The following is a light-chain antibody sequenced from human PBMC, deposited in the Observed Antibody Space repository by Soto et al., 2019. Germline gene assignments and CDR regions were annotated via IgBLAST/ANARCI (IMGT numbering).Light chain of an antibody. CDR2: EGS. J-gene: IGLJ2*01. CDR3: CSYAGSSTVGVL. V-gene: IGLV2-23*01. CDR1: SSDVGSDNL. Sequence: QSALTQPASVSGSPGQSITISCTGTSSDVGSDNLVSWYQQHPGKAPKLMIYEGSKRPSGVSNRFSGSKSGNTASLTISGLQSEDEADYYCCSYAGSSTVGVLFGGGTKLTVL.